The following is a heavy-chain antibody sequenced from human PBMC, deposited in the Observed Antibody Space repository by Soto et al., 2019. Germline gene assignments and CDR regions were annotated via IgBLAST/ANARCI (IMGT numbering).Heavy chain of an antibody. D-gene: IGHD1-26*01. CDR2: MSGSGGST. CDR1: GFTFSSYA. J-gene: IGHJ4*02. CDR3: ARRGSGSYYDY. V-gene: IGHV3-23*01. Sequence: EVQLLESGGGLVQPGGSLRLSCAASGFTFSSYAMRWVRQAPVKGLEWVSAMSGSGGSTYYADSVKGRFTISRDKSKNTLYLQMNSLRAEDTAVYYCARRGSGSYYDYWGQGTLVTVSS.